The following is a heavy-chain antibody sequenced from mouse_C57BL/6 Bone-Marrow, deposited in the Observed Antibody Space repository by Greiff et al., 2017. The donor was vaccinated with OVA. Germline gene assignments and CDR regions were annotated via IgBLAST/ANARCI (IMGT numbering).Heavy chain of an antibody. Sequence: VQLQQSGPELVKPGASVKISCKASGYSFTDYNMNWVKQSNGQSLEWIGVINPKYGTTSYNQKFKGKATLTVDQSSSTAYMQLNSLTSEDSAVYYYAREGTAQAPFAYWGQGTLVTVSA. CDR3: AREGTAQAPFAY. V-gene: IGHV1-39*01. D-gene: IGHD3-2*02. CDR1: GYSFTDYN. J-gene: IGHJ3*01. CDR2: INPKYGTT.